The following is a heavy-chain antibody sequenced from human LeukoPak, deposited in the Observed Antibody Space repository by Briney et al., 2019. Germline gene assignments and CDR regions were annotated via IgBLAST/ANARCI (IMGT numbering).Heavy chain of an antibody. V-gene: IGHV4-61*02. Sequence: SETLSLTCTVSAGSISSGSYYWSWIRQPAGKGLEWIGRIYTSGSTNYNPSLKSRVTISVDTSKNQFSLKLSSVTAADTAVYYCAREYSDGYVVPFEYWGQGTLVTVSS. D-gene: IGHD5-18*01. CDR2: IYTSGST. CDR1: AGSISSGSYY. CDR3: AREYSDGYVVPFEY. J-gene: IGHJ4*02.